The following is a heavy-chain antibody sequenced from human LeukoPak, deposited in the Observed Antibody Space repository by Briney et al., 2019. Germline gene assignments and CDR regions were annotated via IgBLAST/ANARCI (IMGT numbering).Heavy chain of an antibody. CDR2: ISGSGGST. V-gene: IGHV3-23*01. J-gene: IGHJ4*02. D-gene: IGHD6-13*01. CDR1: GFTFSSYA. Sequence: GGSLRLSCAASGFTFSSYAMSWVRQAPGKGLEWVSTISGSGGSTYYADSVKGRFTISRDNSKNTLYLQMNSLRAEDTAMYYCARESYSDSWYADYWGQGTLVTVSS. CDR3: ARESYSDSWYADY.